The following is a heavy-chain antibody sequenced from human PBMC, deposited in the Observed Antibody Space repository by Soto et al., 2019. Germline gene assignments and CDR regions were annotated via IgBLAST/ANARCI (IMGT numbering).Heavy chain of an antibody. J-gene: IGHJ5*02. D-gene: IGHD1-1*01. V-gene: IGHV1-3*05. CDR3: TRVRLPVPATAERSSWFDP. Sequence: QVQLVQSGAEEKKPGASVKVSCKASGYTFTTYTMHWVRQAPGQRLEWMGWINAGNGNTKYSQKFQGRVTITRDTYASTAYMELSSLRYEDTAVYYCTRVRLPVPATAERSSWFDPWGQGTLVTVSS. CDR1: GYTFTTYT. CDR2: INAGNGNT.